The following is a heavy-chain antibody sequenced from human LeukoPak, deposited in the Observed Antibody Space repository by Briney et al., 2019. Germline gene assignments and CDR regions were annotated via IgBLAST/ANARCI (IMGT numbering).Heavy chain of an antibody. J-gene: IGHJ4*02. CDR3: ARVSDSITMVRGLTFDY. Sequence: PSETLSLTCAVYGGSFSGYYWSWIRQPPGKGLGWIGEINHSGSTNYNPSLKSRVTISVDTSKNQFSLKLSSVTAADTAVYYCARVSDSITMVRGLTFDYWGQGTLVTVSS. CDR1: GGSFSGYY. V-gene: IGHV4-34*01. D-gene: IGHD3-10*01. CDR2: INHSGST.